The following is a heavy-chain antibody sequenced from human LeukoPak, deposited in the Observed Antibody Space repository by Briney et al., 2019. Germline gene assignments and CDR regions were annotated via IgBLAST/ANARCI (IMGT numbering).Heavy chain of an antibody. J-gene: IGHJ4*02. CDR3: ARTGYDSSGYYYDY. CDR2: ISSSSSYI. V-gene: IGHV3-21*01. D-gene: IGHD3-22*01. CDR1: GFXFSSYS. Sequence: PGRSLRLSCGASGFXFSSYSMNWVRQAPGKGLEWISSISSSSSYIYYADSVKGRFTISRDNAKNSLYLQMNSLRAEDTAVYYCARTGYDSSGYYYDYWGQGTLVTVSS.